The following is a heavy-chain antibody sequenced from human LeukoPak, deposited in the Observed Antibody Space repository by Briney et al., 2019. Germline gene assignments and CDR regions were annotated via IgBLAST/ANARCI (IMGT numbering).Heavy chain of an antibody. D-gene: IGHD4-23*01. CDR2: IWYDGSNK. V-gene: IGHV3-33*08. CDR1: GFTFGSYW. CDR3: ARAAAVTYFDY. Sequence: PGGSLRLSCAASGFTFGSYWMSWVRQAPGKGLEWVAVIWYDGSNKYYADSVKGRFTISRDNSKNTLYLQMNSLRAEDTAVYYCARAAAVTYFDYWGQGTLVTVSS. J-gene: IGHJ4*02.